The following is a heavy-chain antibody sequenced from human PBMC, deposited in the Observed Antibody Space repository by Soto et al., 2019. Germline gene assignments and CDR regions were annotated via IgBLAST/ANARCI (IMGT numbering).Heavy chain of an antibody. V-gene: IGHV4-31*03. Sequence: QVQLQESGPGLVKPSQTLSLTCSVSGGSLSRGGYYWSWLRQHPGKGLEWIGYIFYNGSAYYNPSLKSRVTISVDTSKNQFSLKLNSVTDADTAVYYCAREEGYCRGDSCYSVIDYWGQGTLVTVSS. CDR3: AREEGYCRGDSCYSVIDY. CDR1: GGSLSRGGYY. CDR2: IFYNGSA. J-gene: IGHJ4*02. D-gene: IGHD2-15*01.